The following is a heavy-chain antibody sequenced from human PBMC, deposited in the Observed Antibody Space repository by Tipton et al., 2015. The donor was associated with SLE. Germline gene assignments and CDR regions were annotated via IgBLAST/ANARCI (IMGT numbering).Heavy chain of an antibody. V-gene: IGHV3-21*05. CDR2: INPNSRDI. J-gene: IGHJ4*02. D-gene: IGHD5-24*01. CDR3: AAGAGWLIDY. CDR1: GFTFNTYS. Sequence: GSLRLSCAASGFTFNTYSMNWVRQAPGKGLEWISYINPNSRDIYYADSVKGRFSISRDKAKSSLYLQINSLRAEDTAVYYCAAGAGWLIDYWGQGTLLTVSS.